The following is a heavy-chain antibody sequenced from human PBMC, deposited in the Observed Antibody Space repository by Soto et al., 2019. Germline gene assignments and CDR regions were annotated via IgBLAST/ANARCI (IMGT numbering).Heavy chain of an antibody. CDR1: GGNFSRYA. Sequence: QVQLVQSGAEVKKPGSSVKVSCKASGGNFSRYAISWVRPAPGQGLEWMGGIIPIFGTANYAQKFQGRVTITADESTSTAYMELSSLGSEDTAVYYCARSNYYDSSGYYPDFDYWGQGTLVTVSS. CDR2: IIPIFGTA. CDR3: ARSNYYDSSGYYPDFDY. V-gene: IGHV1-69*01. J-gene: IGHJ4*02. D-gene: IGHD3-22*01.